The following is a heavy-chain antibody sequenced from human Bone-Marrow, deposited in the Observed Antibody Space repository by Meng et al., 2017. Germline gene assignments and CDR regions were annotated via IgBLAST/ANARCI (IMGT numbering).Heavy chain of an antibody. CDR2: LIPLFGTA. Sequence: VGVVESGTEVKETGSSVKVSCKASGDTFSSYGISWVRQAPGQGLEWMGGLIPLFGTAHYAQKFQGRVTITTDESTSTAYMELSSLRSEDTAVYYCARDGNGRWLRIWGQGTLVTVSS. CDR1: GDTFSSYG. V-gene: IGHV1-69*01. D-gene: IGHD5-24*01. J-gene: IGHJ4*02. CDR3: ARDGNGRWLRI.